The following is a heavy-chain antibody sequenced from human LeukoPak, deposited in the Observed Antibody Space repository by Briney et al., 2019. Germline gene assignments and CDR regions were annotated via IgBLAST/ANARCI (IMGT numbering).Heavy chain of an antibody. CDR1: GYSFTSHW. V-gene: IGHV5-51*01. Sequence: GESLQISSQGSGYSFTSHWIGWGRPLPGKGREWMGIIFPVDSDIRYSPSFQGQVTISADKSISTAYLQWSSLKASDTAMYYCARGAVPVAREWFDPWGQGTLVTVSS. CDR3: ARGAVPVAREWFDP. D-gene: IGHD2-2*01. CDR2: IFPVDSDI. J-gene: IGHJ5*02.